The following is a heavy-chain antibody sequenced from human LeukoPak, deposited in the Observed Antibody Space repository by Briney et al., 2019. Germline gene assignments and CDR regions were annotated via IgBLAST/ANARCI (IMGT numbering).Heavy chain of an antibody. CDR2: ISYDGSNK. CDR1: GFTFSSYA. CDR3: ARSLWFGELSISGY. J-gene: IGHJ4*02. V-gene: IGHV3-30-3*01. D-gene: IGHD3-10*01. Sequence: PGRSLRLSCAASGFTFSSYAMHWVRQAPGKGLEWVAVISYDGSNKYYADSVKGRFTISRDNSKNTLYLQMNSLRAEDTAVYYCARSLWFGELSISGYWGQGTLVTVSS.